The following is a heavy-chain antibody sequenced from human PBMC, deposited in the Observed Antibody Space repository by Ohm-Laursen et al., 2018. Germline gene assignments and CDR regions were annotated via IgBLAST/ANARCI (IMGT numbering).Heavy chain of an antibody. J-gene: IGHJ4*02. CDR1: GSTFNNYW. D-gene: IGHD5-12*01. CDR3: VGGYITVFHY. Sequence: SLRLSCAASGSTFNNYWMHWVRQAPGKGLVWVSRINSDGSTTNYADSVKGRFTISRDNAKNTLYLQMNSLGAEDTALYYCVGGYITVFHYWGQGTLVTVSS. CDR2: INSDGSTT. V-gene: IGHV3-74*01.